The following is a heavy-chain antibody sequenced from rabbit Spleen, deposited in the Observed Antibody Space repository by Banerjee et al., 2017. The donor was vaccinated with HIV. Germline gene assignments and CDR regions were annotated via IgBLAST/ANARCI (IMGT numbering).Heavy chain of an antibody. V-gene: IGHV1S40*01. CDR3: ARVSPSISSGFLILYYFNL. Sequence: QSLEESGGGLVKPGASLTLTCKASGFSFSSGYDMCWVRQAPGKGLEWIACIYAGSSGSTYYASWAKGRFTITKASSTTVTVQMTSLTVADTATYFCARVSPSISSGFLILYYFNLWAKGPWSPS. CDR1: GFSFSSGYD. CDR2: IYAGSSGST. J-gene: IGHJ4*01. D-gene: IGHD1-1*01.